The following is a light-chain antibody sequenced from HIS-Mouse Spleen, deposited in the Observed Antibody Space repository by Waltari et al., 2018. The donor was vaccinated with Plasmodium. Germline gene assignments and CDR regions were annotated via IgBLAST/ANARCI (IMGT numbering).Light chain of an antibody. CDR1: QSVSSN. CDR2: GAY. Sequence: EIVMTQSPATLSVAPGESATLYCRASQSVSSNLAWYQQKPGQAPRHLIYGAYTRATGIPARFSGRGSGTEFTLTISSLQSEDFAVYYCQQYNNWSFTFGPGTKVDIK. CDR3: QQYNNWSFT. V-gene: IGKV3-15*01. J-gene: IGKJ3*01.